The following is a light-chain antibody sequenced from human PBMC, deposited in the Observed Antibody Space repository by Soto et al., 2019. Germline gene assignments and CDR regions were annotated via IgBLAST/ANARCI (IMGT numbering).Light chain of an antibody. CDR1: QSISSY. CDR2: AAS. V-gene: IGKV1-39*01. CDR3: NKSYGTLRT. Sequence: DLQKPQSQSSLSASVGDRVTITCRASQSISSYLNWYQQKPGKAPKLLIYAASSLQSGVPSRFSGSGSGTDFTLTIISLQPEDFATYYCNKSYGTLRTCGQGTKV. J-gene: IGKJ1*01.